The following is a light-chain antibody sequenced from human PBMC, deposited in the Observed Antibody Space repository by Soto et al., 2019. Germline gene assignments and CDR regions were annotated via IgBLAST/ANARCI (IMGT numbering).Light chain of an antibody. CDR3: CSYGGGYTPLV. J-gene: IGLJ2*01. V-gene: IGLV2-11*01. Sequence: QSALTQPRSVSGSPGQSVIISCTGSRSDVGAYNYVSWYQEHPGKAPKLMIYDVSKRPSGVPGRFSGSKSGNTASLTISGLQAEDEADYYCCSYGGGYTPLVFGGGTQLTVL. CDR1: RSDVGAYNY. CDR2: DVS.